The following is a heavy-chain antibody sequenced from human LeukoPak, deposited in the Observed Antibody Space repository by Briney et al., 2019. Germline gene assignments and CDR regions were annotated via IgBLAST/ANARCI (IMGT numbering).Heavy chain of an antibody. D-gene: IGHD5-18*01. V-gene: IGHV1-3*01. Sequence: ASVKVSCKASGYTFTNYAMHWVRQAPGQRLEWMGWINAGNGNTKYSQKFQGKVTITRDTSASTAYMELSSLRSEDTAVYYCAREGAGYSYGYLGFDYWGQGTLVTVSS. CDR2: INAGNGNT. CDR3: AREGAGYSYGYLGFDY. J-gene: IGHJ4*02. CDR1: GYTFTNYA.